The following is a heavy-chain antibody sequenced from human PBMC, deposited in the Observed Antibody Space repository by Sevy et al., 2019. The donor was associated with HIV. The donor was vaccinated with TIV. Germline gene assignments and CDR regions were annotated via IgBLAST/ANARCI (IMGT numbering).Heavy chain of an antibody. D-gene: IGHD1-26*01. V-gene: IGHV3-23*01. CDR1: GFTFSNYA. J-gene: IGHJ3*02. CDR2: ISGSGGST. Sequence: GGSLRLSCAASGFTFSNYAMSWVRQAPGKGLEWVSTISGSGGSTYYEDSVQGRFTISRDNSKNTLYLQMNSLRAEDTAVYYCAKDVWDPNDAFDIWGQGTMVTVS. CDR3: AKDVWDPNDAFDI.